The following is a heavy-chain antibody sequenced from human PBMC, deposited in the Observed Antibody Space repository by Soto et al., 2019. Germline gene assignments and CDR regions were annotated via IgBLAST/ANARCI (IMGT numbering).Heavy chain of an antibody. D-gene: IGHD3-10*01. CDR2: ISSSSSYI. J-gene: IGHJ6*02. V-gene: IGHV3-21*01. Sequence: EVQLVESGGGLVKPVGSLRLSCAASGFTFSSYSMNWVRQAPGKGLEWVSSISSSSSYIYYADSVKGRFTISRDNAKNSLYLQMNSLRAEDTAVYYCASSVTPIHYYYYGMDVWGQGTTVTVSS. CDR3: ASSVTPIHYYYYGMDV. CDR1: GFTFSSYS.